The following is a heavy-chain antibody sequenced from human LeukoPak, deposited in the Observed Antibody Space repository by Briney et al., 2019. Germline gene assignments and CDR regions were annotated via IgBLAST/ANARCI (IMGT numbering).Heavy chain of an antibody. V-gene: IGHV3-15*01. CDR3: TTAGTGPTRRAAELY. CDR1: GFTFSNAW. Sequence: GGSLRLSCAASGFTFSNAWMSWVRQAPGKGLEWVGRIKSKTDGGTTDYAAPVKGRFTIPRDDSKNTLYLQMNSLKTEDTAVYYCTTAGTGPTRRAAELYWGQGTLVTVSS. J-gene: IGHJ4*02. D-gene: IGHD1-1*01. CDR2: IKSKTDGGTT.